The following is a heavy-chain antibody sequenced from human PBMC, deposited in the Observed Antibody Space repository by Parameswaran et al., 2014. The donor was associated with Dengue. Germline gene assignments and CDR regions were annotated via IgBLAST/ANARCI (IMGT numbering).Heavy chain of an antibody. CDR3: ARDQGNRSGWYYFDY. J-gene: IGHJ4*02. CDR2: IIPVFGAA. V-gene: IGHV1-69*01. Sequence: VRQMPGKGLEWMGGIIPVFGAANYALKFQGRVTITADESTSTAYMELSSLRSEDTAMYYCARDQGNRSGWYYFDYWGQGTLVTVSS. D-gene: IGHD6-19*01.